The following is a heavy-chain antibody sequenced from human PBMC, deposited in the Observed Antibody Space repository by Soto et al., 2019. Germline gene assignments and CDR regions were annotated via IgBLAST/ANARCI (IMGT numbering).Heavy chain of an antibody. CDR2: IYYSGST. CDR3: ARHRIQLWLSNIKPIDY. V-gene: IGHV4-39*01. J-gene: IGHJ4*02. CDR1: GGSISSSSYY. D-gene: IGHD5-18*01. Sequence: SETLSLTCTVSGGSISSSSYYWGWIRQPPGKGLEWIGSIYYSGSTYYNPSLKSRVTISVDTSKNQFSLKLSSVTAADTAVYYCARHRIQLWLSNIKPIDYWGQGTLVTVSS.